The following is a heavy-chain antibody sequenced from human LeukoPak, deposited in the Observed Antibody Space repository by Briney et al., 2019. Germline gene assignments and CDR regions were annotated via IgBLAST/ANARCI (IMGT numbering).Heavy chain of an antibody. V-gene: IGHV3-23*01. CDR2: ISASGDST. Sequence: GGSLRLSCVASRFTFSSYFMAWVRQVPGKWLEWFSAISASGDSTSYSDSVKGRFAITRDNSKNTLYLQMNSLRAEDTAAYYCARVLEGGPRSWDSWGQGTLVTVSS. D-gene: IGHD3-3*01. J-gene: IGHJ4*02. CDR3: ARVLEGGPRSWDS. CDR1: RFTFSSYF.